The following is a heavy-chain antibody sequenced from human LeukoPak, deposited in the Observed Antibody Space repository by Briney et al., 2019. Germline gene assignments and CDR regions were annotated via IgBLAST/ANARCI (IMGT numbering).Heavy chain of an antibody. Sequence: SETLSLTCTVSGYSISSGYYWGWIRQPPGKGLEWIGSIYHSGSTYYNPSLKSRVTISVDTSKNQFSLKLSSVTAADTAVYYCARGGYCSSTSCYLLYYMDVWGKGTTVTVSS. J-gene: IGHJ6*03. CDR1: GYSISSGYY. D-gene: IGHD2-2*01. CDR3: ARGGYCSSTSCYLLYYMDV. V-gene: IGHV4-38-2*02. CDR2: IYHSGST.